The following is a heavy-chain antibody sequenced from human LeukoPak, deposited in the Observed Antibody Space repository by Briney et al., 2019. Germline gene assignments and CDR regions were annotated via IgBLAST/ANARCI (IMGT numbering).Heavy chain of an antibody. D-gene: IGHD4-17*01. CDR1: GFTFSSYA. Sequence: GGSLRLSCAASGFTFSSYAMTWVRQAPGKGLEWVSSISGSGDYTNYAGSVKGRFTISRDNSKNTLYLQMNSLRAEDTAVYYCAKDRMVTTGLGALDIWGPGTLVTVSS. CDR2: ISGSGDYT. CDR3: AKDRMVTTGLGALDI. J-gene: IGHJ3*02. V-gene: IGHV3-23*01.